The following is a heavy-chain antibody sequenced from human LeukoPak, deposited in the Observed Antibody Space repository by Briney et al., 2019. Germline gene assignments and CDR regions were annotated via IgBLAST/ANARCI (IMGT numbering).Heavy chain of an antibody. CDR2: ISAYNGNT. CDR1: GYTLTSYG. J-gene: IGHJ5*02. V-gene: IGHV1-18*01. D-gene: IGHD2-15*01. CDR3: ARDGGYCSGGSCQEPNWFDP. Sequence: ASVQVPCKASGYTLTSYGISWVRPAPGQGLDWLGWISAYNGNTNYAQELQGRVTMTTDTSTSTAYMELRSLRSDDTAVYYCARDGGYCSGGSCQEPNWFDPWGQGTLVTVSS.